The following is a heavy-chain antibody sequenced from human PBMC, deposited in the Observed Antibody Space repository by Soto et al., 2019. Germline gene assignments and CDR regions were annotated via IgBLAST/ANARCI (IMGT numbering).Heavy chain of an antibody. V-gene: IGHV3-7*05. CDR3: AREGLTGTYHFDY. CDR1: GFTFRNYW. D-gene: IGHD1-26*01. Sequence: GGSLRLSCAASGFTFRNYWMSWVRQAPGKGLEWVANIKEDGSQKYYVDPVKGRFIIDRDNAKNSLYLQMNSLRAEDAALYYCAREGLTGTYHFDYWGQGALVTVSS. J-gene: IGHJ4*02. CDR2: IKEDGSQK.